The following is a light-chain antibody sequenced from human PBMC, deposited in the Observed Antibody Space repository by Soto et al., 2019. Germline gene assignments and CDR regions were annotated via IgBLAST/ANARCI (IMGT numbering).Light chain of an antibody. CDR1: NSDIGNYNY. Sequence: QSALTQPRSVSGSPGQSVTISCTGTNSDIGNYNYVSWYQQHPGKAPKVMIYEVSNRPSGVSNRFSGSKSGNTASLTISGLQAEDEADYYCSSYTSSSTLVFGGGTKLTVL. CDR3: SSYTSSSTLV. CDR2: EVS. J-gene: IGLJ2*01. V-gene: IGLV2-14*01.